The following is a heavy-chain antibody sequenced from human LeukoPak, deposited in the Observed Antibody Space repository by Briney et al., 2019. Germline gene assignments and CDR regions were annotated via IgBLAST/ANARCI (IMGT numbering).Heavy chain of an antibody. CDR1: GFTFSSSA. Sequence: GGSLRLSCAASGFTFSSSAMTWVRQAPGKGLEWVSAISGSDGSTYYADSVKGRFTISRDNSKNTLYLQMNSLRAEDTAVYYCAKAKRSFSYDYWGQGTLVTVSS. J-gene: IGHJ4*02. V-gene: IGHV3-23*01. CDR3: AKAKRSFSYDY. CDR2: ISGSDGST. D-gene: IGHD1-26*01.